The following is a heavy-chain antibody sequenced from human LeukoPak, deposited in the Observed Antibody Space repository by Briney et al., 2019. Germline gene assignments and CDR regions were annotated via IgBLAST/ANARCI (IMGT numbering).Heavy chain of an antibody. D-gene: IGHD6-19*01. CDR2: INPNSGGT. CDR3: ARAGGASDSSGWYVFDY. CDR1: GYTFTAHY. Sequence: GASVKVSCKASGYTFTAHYTHWVRQAPGQGLEWMGWINPNSGGTNYVQKFQGWVTMTRDTSISTAYMELSRLRSDDTAVYYCARAGGASDSSGWYVFDYWGQGTLVTVSS. V-gene: IGHV1-2*04. J-gene: IGHJ4*02.